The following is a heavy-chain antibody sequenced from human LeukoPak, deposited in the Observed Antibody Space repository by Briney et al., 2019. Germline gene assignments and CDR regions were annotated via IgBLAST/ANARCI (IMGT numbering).Heavy chain of an antibody. Sequence: GGSLRLSCAASGFTFSSYWMNWARQAPGKRLEWVASINHNGNVNYYVDSVKGRFTISRGNAKNSLYLQMSNLRAEDTAVYFCARGGGLDVWGQGATVTVSS. J-gene: IGHJ6*02. CDR3: ARGGGLDV. V-gene: IGHV3-7*03. CDR2: INHNGNVN. D-gene: IGHD3-16*01. CDR1: GFTFSSYW.